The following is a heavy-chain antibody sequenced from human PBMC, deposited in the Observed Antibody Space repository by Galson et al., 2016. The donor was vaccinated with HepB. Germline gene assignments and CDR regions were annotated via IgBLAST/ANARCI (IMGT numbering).Heavy chain of an antibody. D-gene: IGHD1-26*01. CDR2: INQDGSET. V-gene: IGHV3-7*01. Sequence: SLRLSCAASGLTFSDYWMSWVRQAPGKGLEWVANINQDGSETYYLDSVKGRFTISRDNAKNSLYLQMNSLRGEDTAVYYCARGWRTYYRYFEHWGQGALVSVSS. CDR3: ARGWRTYYRYFEH. J-gene: IGHJ1*01. CDR1: GLTFSDYW.